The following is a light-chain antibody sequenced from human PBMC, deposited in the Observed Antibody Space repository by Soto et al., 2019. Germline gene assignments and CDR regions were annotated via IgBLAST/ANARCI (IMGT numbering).Light chain of an antibody. V-gene: IGKV3-20*01. CDR3: QRYGSSPLT. Sequence: IVLTQSPGTLSLSPGERATLSCRASQSVSSSYLAWYQQKPGQAPRLLIYGASSRATGIPDRFSGSGSGTDFTLTISRLDPEDCAVYYCQRYGSSPLTFGGGTKVEIK. CDR1: QSVSSSY. J-gene: IGKJ4*01. CDR2: GAS.